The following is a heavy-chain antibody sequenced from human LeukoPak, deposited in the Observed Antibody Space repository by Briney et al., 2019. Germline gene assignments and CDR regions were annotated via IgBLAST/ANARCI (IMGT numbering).Heavy chain of an antibody. CDR3: ARGEAGTGGY. CDR1: GFTFSNYW. CDR2: IQKDGSEK. Sequence: GGSLRLSCTASGFTFSNYWMSWVRQAPGKRLEWVANIQKDGSEKYFVDSVRGRFSISRDNVKNSVYLQMNSLTGEDTAVYYCARGEAGTGGYWGQGTLVTVSS. D-gene: IGHD1-1*01. V-gene: IGHV3-7*01. J-gene: IGHJ4*02.